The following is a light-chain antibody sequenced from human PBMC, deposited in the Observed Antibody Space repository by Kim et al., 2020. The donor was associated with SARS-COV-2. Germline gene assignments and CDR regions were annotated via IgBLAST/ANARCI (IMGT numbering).Light chain of an antibody. J-gene: IGLJ3*02. CDR1: KLGDKY. V-gene: IGLV3-1*01. CDR3: RAWDSSTV. Sequence: SSELTQPPSVSVSPGQTASITCSGDKLGDKYACWYQQKPGQSPVLVIYQDSKRPSGIPERFSGSNSGNTATLTISGTQAMDEADYYCRAWDSSTVFGGG. CDR2: QDS.